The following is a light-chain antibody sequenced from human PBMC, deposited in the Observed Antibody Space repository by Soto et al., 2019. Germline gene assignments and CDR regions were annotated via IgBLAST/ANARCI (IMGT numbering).Light chain of an antibody. CDR2: IAS. Sequence: IQLTQSPSSLSASVGDRVAITCRASQGIRSYLAWYQQKPGEAPKLLISIASILQSGVPSRFSGSGSGTDFVLTISSLQPEDSVTYYCQQLDSMPITFGQGTRLEI. V-gene: IGKV1-9*01. CDR1: QGIRSY. CDR3: QQLDSMPIT. J-gene: IGKJ5*01.